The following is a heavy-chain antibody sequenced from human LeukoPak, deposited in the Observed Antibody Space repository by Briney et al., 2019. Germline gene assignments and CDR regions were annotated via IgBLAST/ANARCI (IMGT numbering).Heavy chain of an antibody. Sequence: GESLNVSCKGSGYSFTSYWIGWVRQMPGKGLEWMGIIYPGDSDTRYSPSFQGQVTISADKSNSTAYLQWSSLKASDTAMYYSARPPRGQWLVQGADWYFDLWGRGTLVTVSS. V-gene: IGHV5-51*01. D-gene: IGHD6-19*01. J-gene: IGHJ2*01. CDR3: ARPPRGQWLVQGADWYFDL. CDR2: IYPGDSDT. CDR1: GYSFTSYW.